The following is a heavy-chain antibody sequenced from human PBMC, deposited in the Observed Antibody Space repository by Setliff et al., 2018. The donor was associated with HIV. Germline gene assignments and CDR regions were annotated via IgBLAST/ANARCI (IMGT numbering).Heavy chain of an antibody. Sequence: SETLSLTCTVSGGSISSYYWSWIRQPAGKRLEFIGRISAAGTINYNPSLRSRVTLSIDTSENQFSLTVNSVTAADTAMYFCARDEGRATGSWWDQSASWYLDYWGHGILVTVSS. CDR2: ISAAGTI. CDR1: GGSISSYY. V-gene: IGHV4-4*07. CDR3: ARDEGRATGSWWDQSASWYLDY. D-gene: IGHD6-13*01. J-gene: IGHJ4*01.